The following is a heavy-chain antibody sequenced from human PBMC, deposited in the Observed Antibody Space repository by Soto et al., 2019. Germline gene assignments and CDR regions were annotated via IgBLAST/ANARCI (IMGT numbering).Heavy chain of an antibody. CDR2: VSYSGKT. V-gene: IGHV4-59*07. Sequence: QVQLQESGPGLVKTSDTLSLTCTVSGGSITPYYWCWIRQPPGEGLGWIGYVSYSGKTGYNPSLKRRVSMSIDTSKNEFSLKLTSLTAADAATYYCARQQYTVVTAFDVWGQGTTVAVSS. J-gene: IGHJ3*01. CDR1: GGSITPYY. D-gene: IGHD2-15*01. CDR3: ARQQYTVVTAFDV.